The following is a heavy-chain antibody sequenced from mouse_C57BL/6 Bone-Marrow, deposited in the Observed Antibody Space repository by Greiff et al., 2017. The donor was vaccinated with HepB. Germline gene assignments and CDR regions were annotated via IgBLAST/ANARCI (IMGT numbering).Heavy chain of an antibody. CDR1: GFTFSDYG. J-gene: IGHJ3*01. CDR2: ISSGSSTI. Sequence: DVKLVESGGGLVKPGGSLKLSCAASGFTFSDYGMHWVRQAPEKGLEWVAYISSGSSTIYYADTVKGRFTLSRDNAKTTLFLQMTSLGSEDTAMYYCARPGLHYGSPYWGQGTLVTVSA. CDR3: ARPGLHYGSPY. D-gene: IGHD1-1*01. V-gene: IGHV5-17*01.